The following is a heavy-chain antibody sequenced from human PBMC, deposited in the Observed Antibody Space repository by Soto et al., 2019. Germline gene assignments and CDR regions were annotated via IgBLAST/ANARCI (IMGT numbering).Heavy chain of an antibody. CDR1: GDSISSSSRY. V-gene: IGHV4-39*07. Sequence: SETLSLTCAVSGDSISSSSRYWAWIRQPPGKGLEWIGNIYYSGSISNSGSTYYNPSLKSRATISVDTSKNQFSLKVNSVTAADTAVYYCARGRLVPAVNFDEWGLGTLVTVSS. D-gene: IGHD2-2*01. CDR3: ARGRLVPAVNFDE. CDR2: ISNSGST. J-gene: IGHJ4*02.